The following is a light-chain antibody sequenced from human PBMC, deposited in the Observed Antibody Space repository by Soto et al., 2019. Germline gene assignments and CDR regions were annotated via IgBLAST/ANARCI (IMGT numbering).Light chain of an antibody. V-gene: IGLV2-14*01. J-gene: IGLJ1*01. CDR3: NSYSGGNTLYV. CDR1: SNDIGGYNF. Sequence: QSVLTQPASVGGSPGQSITITCNGTSNDIGGYNFVSSFQQHPGKAPKLLICDVTRRPSGVSDRFSGSKSGNTASLTISGLQAEDEADYYCNSYSGGNTLYVFGSGTKVTVL. CDR2: DVT.